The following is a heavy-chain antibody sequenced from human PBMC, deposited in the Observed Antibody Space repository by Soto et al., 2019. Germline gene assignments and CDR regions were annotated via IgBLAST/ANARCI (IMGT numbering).Heavy chain of an antibody. CDR2: INPNSGGT. CDR1: GYTFTGYY. J-gene: IGHJ3*02. D-gene: IGHD3-22*01. Sequence: WASVKVSCKASGYTFTGYYMHWVRQAPGQGLEWMGWINPNSGGTNYAQKFQGRVTMTRDTSISTAYMELSRLRSDDTAVYYCARVGVPIYYDSSGYYSTDGAFDIWGQGTMVTV. V-gene: IGHV1-2*02. CDR3: ARVGVPIYYDSSGYYSTDGAFDI.